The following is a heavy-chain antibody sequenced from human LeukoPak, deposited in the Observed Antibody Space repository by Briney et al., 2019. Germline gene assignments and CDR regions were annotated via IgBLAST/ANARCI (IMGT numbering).Heavy chain of an antibody. CDR2: IIPIFGTA. J-gene: IGHJ3*02. V-gene: IGHV1-69*13. CDR3: ARAHLGIAARPGAFDI. Sequence: SVKVSCKASGGTFSSYAISWVRQAPGQGLEWMGGIIPIFGTANYAQKFQGRVTITADQSTSTAYMELSSLRSEDTAVYYCARAHLGIAARPGAFDIWGQGTMVTVSS. CDR1: GGTFSSYA. D-gene: IGHD6-6*01.